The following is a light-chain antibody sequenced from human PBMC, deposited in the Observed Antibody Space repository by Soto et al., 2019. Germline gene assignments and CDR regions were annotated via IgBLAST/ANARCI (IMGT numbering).Light chain of an antibody. V-gene: IGKV3-20*01. Sequence: EIVLTQSPGTLSLSPGERATLSCRASQSVSSSFLTWYQQQPGQAPRLLIYGASSRATGIPDRFSGSGSGTDFTLTISRLEPEDFAVYYCQQYSSSPITFGQGTRVEIK. CDR1: QSVSSSF. CDR3: QQYSSSPIT. J-gene: IGKJ5*01. CDR2: GAS.